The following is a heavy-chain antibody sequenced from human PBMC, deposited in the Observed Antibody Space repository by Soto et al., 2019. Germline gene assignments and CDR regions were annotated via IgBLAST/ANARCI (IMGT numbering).Heavy chain of an antibody. D-gene: IGHD4-17*01. CDR3: ARGTFRRDGYTGDRDADYIYTMDV. V-gene: IGHV1-69*06. Sequence: QVQVVQSGPEVKNPGSSVKVSCKASGGTLSSYAINWVRQAPGQGLEWVGGVIPVFDSTKYAQKFQGRVTITADNSRSTVYLELTGLRFDDTAVYYCARGTFRRDGYTGDRDADYIYTMDVWGQGTTVTVS. CDR1: GGTLSSYA. CDR2: VIPVFDST. J-gene: IGHJ6*02.